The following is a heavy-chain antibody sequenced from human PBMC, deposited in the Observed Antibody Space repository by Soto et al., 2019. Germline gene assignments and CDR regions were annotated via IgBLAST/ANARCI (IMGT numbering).Heavy chain of an antibody. Sequence: QVQLVQSGAEVKKPGASVKVSCKASGYTFTSYGISWVRQAPGQGLEWMGWISAYNGNTNYAQKLQGRVTMTTDTATGTADMALRTLSSDDTDVYYCARGPRSSWYAPWGQGTLVTVIS. CDR2: ISAYNGNT. D-gene: IGHD6-13*01. J-gene: IGHJ5*02. V-gene: IGHV1-18*01. CDR1: GYTFTSYG. CDR3: ARGPRSSWYAP.